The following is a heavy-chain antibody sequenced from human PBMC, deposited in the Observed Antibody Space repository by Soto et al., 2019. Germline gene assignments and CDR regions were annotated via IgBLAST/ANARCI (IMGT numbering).Heavy chain of an antibody. J-gene: IGHJ4*02. V-gene: IGHV3-30*03. CDR3: ARETERDSSGYVVPHFDY. Sequence: VGSLRLSCAASGFTFSSYGMHWVRQAPGKGLEWVAVISYDGSNKYYADSVKGRFTISRDNSKNTLYLQMNSLRSEDTAVYYCARETERDSSGYVVPHFDYWGQGTLVTVSS. CDR2: ISYDGSNK. D-gene: IGHD3-22*01. CDR1: GFTFSSYG.